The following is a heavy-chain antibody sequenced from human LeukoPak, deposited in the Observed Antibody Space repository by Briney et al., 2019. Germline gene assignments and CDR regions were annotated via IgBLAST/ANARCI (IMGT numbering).Heavy chain of an antibody. V-gene: IGHV4-59*08. Sequence: SETPSLTCTVSGGSISSYYWSWIRQPPGKGLEWIGYIYYSGSTNYNPSLKSRVTISVDTSKNQFSLKLSSVTAADTAVYYCARGYYYYMDVWGKGTTVTVSS. CDR1: GGSISSYY. CDR3: ARGYYYYMDV. CDR2: IYYSGST. J-gene: IGHJ6*03.